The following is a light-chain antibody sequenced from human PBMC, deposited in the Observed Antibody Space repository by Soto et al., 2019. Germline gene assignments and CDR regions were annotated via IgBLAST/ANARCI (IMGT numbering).Light chain of an antibody. Sequence: QSVLTQPPSASGSPGQSVTISCTGTKSDIGVYDFVSWYQHHPGKAPRLIIYEVVQRPSGVPDRFSGSKSGTSASLAITGLQAEDEADYYCQAYDYSLTAFVFGGGTKLTVL. CDR1: KSDIGVYDF. CDR2: EVV. CDR3: QAYDYSLTAFV. J-gene: IGLJ3*02. V-gene: IGLV2-8*01.